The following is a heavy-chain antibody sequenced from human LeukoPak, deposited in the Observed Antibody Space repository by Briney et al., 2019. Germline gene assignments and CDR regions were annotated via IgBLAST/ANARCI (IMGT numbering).Heavy chain of an antibody. CDR2: IYSGGST. Sequence: GGSLRLSCTASGFTFGDYAMSWVRQAPGKGLEWVSVIYSGGSTYYADSVKGRFTISRDNSKNTLYLQMNSLRAEGTAVYYCARGFYYDSSGYYVYYFDYWGQGTLVTVSS. CDR1: GFTFGDYA. V-gene: IGHV3-66*01. CDR3: ARGFYYDSSGYYVYYFDY. D-gene: IGHD3-22*01. J-gene: IGHJ4*02.